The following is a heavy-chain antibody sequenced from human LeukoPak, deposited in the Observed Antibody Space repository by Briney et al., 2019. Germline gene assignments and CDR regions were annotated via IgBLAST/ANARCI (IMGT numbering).Heavy chain of an antibody. Sequence: SETLSLTCTVSGGSISSGDYYWSWIHQPPGKGLEWIGYIYYSGSTYYNPSLKSRVTISVDTSKNQFSLKLSSVTAADTAVYYCARDRNDLAFDIWGQGTMVTVSS. CDR2: IYYSGST. CDR3: ARDRNDLAFDI. J-gene: IGHJ3*02. D-gene: IGHD3-3*01. V-gene: IGHV4-30-4*08. CDR1: GGSISSGDYY.